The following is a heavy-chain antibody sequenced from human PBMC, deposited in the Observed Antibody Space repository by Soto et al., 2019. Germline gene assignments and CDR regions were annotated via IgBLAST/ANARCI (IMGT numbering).Heavy chain of an antibody. J-gene: IGHJ4*02. V-gene: IGHV3-21*01. CDR2: ISSSSSYI. CDR3: ARVDFWSGYSPYYFDY. Sequence: GGSLRLSCAASGFTFSSYSMNWVRQAPGKGLEWVSSISSSSSYIYYADSVKGRFTISRDNAKNSLYLQMNSLRAEDTAVYYCARVDFWSGYSPYYFDYWGQGTLVTVSS. CDR1: GFTFSSYS. D-gene: IGHD3-3*01.